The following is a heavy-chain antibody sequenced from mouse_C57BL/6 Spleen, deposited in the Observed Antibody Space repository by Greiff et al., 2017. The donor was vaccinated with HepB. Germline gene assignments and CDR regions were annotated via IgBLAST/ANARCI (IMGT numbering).Heavy chain of an antibody. CDR3: APGTWEDFDY. CDR2: IHPTSRST. D-gene: IGHD4-1*01. Sequence: KLQQPGAALVKPGASWKLSCKASGSPFTRYWMHWVKQRPGQGLEWIGMIHPTSRSTNYNEKFKSKATLTVDKSSSTAYMQLSSLTSEDSAVYYCAPGTWEDFDYWGQGTTLTVSS. CDR1: GSPFTRYW. J-gene: IGHJ2*01. V-gene: IGHV1-64*01.